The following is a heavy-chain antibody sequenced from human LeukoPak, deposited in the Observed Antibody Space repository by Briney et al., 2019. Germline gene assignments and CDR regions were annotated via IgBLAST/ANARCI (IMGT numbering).Heavy chain of an antibody. CDR3: ARDFLDYYYGMDV. CDR1: GFTFSSYA. V-gene: IGHV3-30-3*01. J-gene: IGHJ6*02. Sequence: GGSLRLSCAASGFTFSSYAMHWVSQAPGKGLEWVAVISYDGSNKYYADSVKGRFTISRDSSKNTLYLQMNSLRAEDTAVYYCARDFLDYYYGMDVWGQGTTVTVSS. CDR2: ISYDGSNK. D-gene: IGHD2/OR15-2a*01.